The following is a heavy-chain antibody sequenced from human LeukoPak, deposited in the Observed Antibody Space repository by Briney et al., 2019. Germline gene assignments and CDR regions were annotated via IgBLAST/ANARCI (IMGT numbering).Heavy chain of an antibody. CDR2: ISSSSSYI. Sequence: GGSLRLSCAASAFTFSSYSMNWVRQALGKGLEWVSSISSSSSYISYADSVKGRFTISRDNAKNSLYLQMNSLRAEDTAVYYCARGVAAAVGGYYFDYWGQGTLVTVSS. J-gene: IGHJ4*02. D-gene: IGHD3-16*01. CDR1: AFTFSSYS. CDR3: ARGVAAAVGGYYFDY. V-gene: IGHV3-21*01.